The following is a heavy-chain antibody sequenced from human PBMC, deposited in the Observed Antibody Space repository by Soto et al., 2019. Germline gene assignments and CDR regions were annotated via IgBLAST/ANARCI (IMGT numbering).Heavy chain of an antibody. CDR3: ARKSSSSSWFDP. CDR1: GYTFFTYG. D-gene: IGHD6-6*01. J-gene: IGHJ5*02. CDR2: ISTYDGNT. V-gene: IGHV1-18*01. Sequence: ASVKVSCKASGYTFFTYGITWVRQAPGQGLEWMGWISTYDGNTDYAQKLQGRVTMTTDTSTRTAYMELRSLRSDDTAVYYCARKSSSSSWFDPWGQGTLVTSPQ.